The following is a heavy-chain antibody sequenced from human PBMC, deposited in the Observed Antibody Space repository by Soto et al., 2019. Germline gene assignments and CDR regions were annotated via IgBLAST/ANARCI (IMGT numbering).Heavy chain of an antibody. CDR1: GYTFFGYY. D-gene: IGHD1-7*01. V-gene: IGHV1-2*04. CDR3: ARSNWNFAAGFDY. J-gene: IGHJ4*01. CDR2: INPNSGGT. Sequence: ASVKFSCKASGYTFFGYYIYWVRQAPGQGLEWMGWINPNSGGTNYAQKFQGWVTMTRDTSSSTAYMELNSLTSDDTAVYYCARSNWNFAAGFDYWGQ.